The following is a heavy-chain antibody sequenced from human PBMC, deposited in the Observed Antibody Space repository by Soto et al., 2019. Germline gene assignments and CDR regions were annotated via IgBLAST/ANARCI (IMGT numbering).Heavy chain of an antibody. CDR1: GYSFTSYW. CDR3: ARRVAAAEGGFDY. J-gene: IGHJ4*02. V-gene: IGHV5-51*01. CDR2: IYPGDSDT. D-gene: IGHD6-25*01. Sequence: PGESLKISCKGSGYSFTSYWIGWVRQMPGKGLEWMGIIYPGDSDTRYSPSFQGQVTISADKSISTAYLHWSSLKASDTAMYYCARRVAAAEGGFDYWGQGTLVTVSS.